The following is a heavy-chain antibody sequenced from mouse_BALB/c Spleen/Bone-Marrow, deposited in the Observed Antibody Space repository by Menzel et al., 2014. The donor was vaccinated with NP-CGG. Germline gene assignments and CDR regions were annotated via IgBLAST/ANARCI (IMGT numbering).Heavy chain of an antibody. Sequence: QVTLKVCGAELVRPGSSVKISCKASGYAFSRSWMNWVKQRPGQGLEWIGQIYPGDDDTNYSGKFKGRATLTADKSSGTAYMQLSSLTSEDSAVYFCAGSTPLAYWGQGTLVTVSA. CDR2: IYPGDDDT. CDR3: AGSTPLAY. CDR1: GYAFSRSW. J-gene: IGHJ3*01. D-gene: IGHD1-1*01. V-gene: IGHV1-80*01.